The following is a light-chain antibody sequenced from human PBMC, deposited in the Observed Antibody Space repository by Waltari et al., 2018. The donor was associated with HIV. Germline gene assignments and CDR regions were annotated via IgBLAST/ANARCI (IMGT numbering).Light chain of an antibody. CDR3: QAWGINSVI. CDR1: TLGDKY. J-gene: IGLJ2*01. V-gene: IGLV3-1*01. CDR2: QDT. Sequence: SYGLSQPPSVPVSPGQTASITCFGDTLGDKYVSWYQQTTGQSPVLVVYQDTKRPSGSPDRFSGSNSGNTATLTISGTQAVDEADYYCQAWGINSVIFGGGTHLTVL.